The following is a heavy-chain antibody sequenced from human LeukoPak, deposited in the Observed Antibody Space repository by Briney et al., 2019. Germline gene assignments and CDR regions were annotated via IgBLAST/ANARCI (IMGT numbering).Heavy chain of an antibody. CDR3: ARGGGYYHYYMDV. V-gene: IGHV3-74*01. CDR1: GFTFSNYR. CDR2: MNSDGSRA. J-gene: IGHJ6*03. D-gene: IGHD2-15*01. Sequence: GGSLRLSCSASGFTFSNYRMHWVRQGPGKGLVWVSHMNSDGSRATYADSVKGRFTISRDNAKNTLYLQTNSLRAEDTAVYYCARGGGYYHYYMDVWGKGTTVTVSS.